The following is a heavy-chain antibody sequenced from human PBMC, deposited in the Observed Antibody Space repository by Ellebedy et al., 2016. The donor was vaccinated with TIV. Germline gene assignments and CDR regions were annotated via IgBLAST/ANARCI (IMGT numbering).Heavy chain of an antibody. J-gene: IGHJ4*02. V-gene: IGHV3-48*01. CDR3: ARVNTGMDFDY. Sequence: PGGSLRLSCAASGFTFSSYSMNWVRQAPGKGLEWVSYISSSSSTIYYADSVKGRFTISRDNAKNSLYLQMNSLRAEDTAVYYCARVNTGMDFDYWGRGTLVTVSS. D-gene: IGHD5-18*01. CDR1: GFTFSSYS. CDR2: ISSSSSTI.